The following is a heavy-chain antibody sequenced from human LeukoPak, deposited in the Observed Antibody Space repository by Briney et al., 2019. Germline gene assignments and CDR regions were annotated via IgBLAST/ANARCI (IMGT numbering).Heavy chain of an antibody. V-gene: IGHV4-39*01. D-gene: IGHD2-2*01. CDR3: ARQGYQLYYYFYYMDV. Sequence: NPSETLSLTCTVSGVSISSTTYYWVWIRQPPGKELEWIGNIYYSGSTYYNPSLKSRITMSVDTSKNQFSLNLSSVTAADTAVYYCARQGYQLYYYFYYMDVWGKGTTVTVSS. CDR1: GVSISSTTYY. J-gene: IGHJ6*03. CDR2: IYYSGST.